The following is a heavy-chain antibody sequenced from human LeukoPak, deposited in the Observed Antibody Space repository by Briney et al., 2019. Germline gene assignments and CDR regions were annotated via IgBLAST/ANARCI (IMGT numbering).Heavy chain of an antibody. J-gene: IGHJ4*02. V-gene: IGHV3-21*01. CDR2: ISSSSSSYI. D-gene: IGHD5-12*01. CDR1: GFTFSSYS. CDR3: ARGTSIVATEY. Sequence: GGSLRLSCAASGFTFSSYSMNWVRQAPGKGLEWVSSISSSSSSYIYYADSVKGRFTISRDNAKNSLYLQMNSLRAEDTAVYYCARGTSIVATEYWGQGTLVTVSS.